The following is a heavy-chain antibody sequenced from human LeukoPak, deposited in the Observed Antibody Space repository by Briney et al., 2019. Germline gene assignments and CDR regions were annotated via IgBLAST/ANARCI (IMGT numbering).Heavy chain of an antibody. CDR2: IYTSGST. J-gene: IGHJ6*03. D-gene: IGHD3-9*01. CDR3: ARQARYFDFHLYYYMDV. Sequence: SETLSLTCTVSGGSISSYYWSWIRQPAGKGLEWIGRIYTSGSTNYNPSLKSRVTMSVDTSKNQFSLKLSSVTAADTAVYYCARQARYFDFHLYYYMDVWGKGTTVTVSS. V-gene: IGHV4-4*07. CDR1: GGSISSYY.